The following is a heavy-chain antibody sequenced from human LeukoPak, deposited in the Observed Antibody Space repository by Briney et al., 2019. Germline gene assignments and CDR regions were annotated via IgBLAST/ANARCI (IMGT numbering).Heavy chain of an antibody. CDR1: GSTFSSYA. D-gene: IGHD5-12*01. J-gene: IGHJ4*02. V-gene: IGHV3-23*01. Sequence: GGSLRLSCAASGSTFSSYAMTWVRQAPGKGLEWVSAISGSGGSTYYADSVKGRFTISRDNSKNTLSLQMNSLRAEDTALYYCAKEWLRFDYWGQGTLVTVSS. CDR3: AKEWLRFDY. CDR2: ISGSGGST.